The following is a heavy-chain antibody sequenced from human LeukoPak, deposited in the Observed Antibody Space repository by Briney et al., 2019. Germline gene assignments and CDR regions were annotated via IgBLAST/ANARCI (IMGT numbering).Heavy chain of an antibody. CDR2: ISAYNGNT. Sequence: GASVKVSCKASGYTFTSYGISWVRQAPGQGLEWMGWISAYNGNTNYAQKLQGRVTMTTDTSTSTAYMELRSLRSDDTAVYYCARRAGYSSSWNQYYYYGMDVWGQGTTVTVSS. CDR1: GYTFTSYG. CDR3: ARRAGYSSSWNQYYYYGMDV. D-gene: IGHD6-13*01. V-gene: IGHV1-18*01. J-gene: IGHJ6*02.